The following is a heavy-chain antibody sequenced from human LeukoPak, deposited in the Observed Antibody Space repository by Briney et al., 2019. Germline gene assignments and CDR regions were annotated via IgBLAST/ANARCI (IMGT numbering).Heavy chain of an antibody. J-gene: IGHJ4*02. CDR3: ARAPGGRGRFDY. D-gene: IGHD3-16*01. CDR1: GGSFSGYY. V-gene: IGHV4-34*01. Sequence: SETLSLTCAVYGGSFSGYYWSWIRQPPGKGLEWIGEINHSGSTNYNPSLKSRVTISVDTSKNQFSLKLSSVTAADTAVYYCARAPGGRGRFDYWGQGTLVTVSS. CDR2: INHSGST.